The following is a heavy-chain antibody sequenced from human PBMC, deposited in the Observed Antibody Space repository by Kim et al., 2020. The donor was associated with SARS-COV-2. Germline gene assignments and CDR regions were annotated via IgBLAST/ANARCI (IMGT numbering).Heavy chain of an antibody. J-gene: IGHJ4*02. CDR2: IYYSGST. V-gene: IGHV4-59*01. CDR3: ARSDYGGNSGFDY. Sequence: SETLSLTCTVSGGSISSYYWSWIRQPPGKGLEWIGYIYYSGSTNYNPSLKSRVTISVDTSKNQFSLKLSSVTAADTAVYYCARSDYGGNSGFDYWGQGTLVTVSS. D-gene: IGHD4-17*01. CDR1: GGSISSYY.